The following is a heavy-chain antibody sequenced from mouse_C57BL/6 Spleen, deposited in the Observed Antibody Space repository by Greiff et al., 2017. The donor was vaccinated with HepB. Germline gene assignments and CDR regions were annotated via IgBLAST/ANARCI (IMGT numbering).Heavy chain of an antibody. Sequence: VQLQESGPGLVAPSQSLSITCTVSGFSLTSYAISWVRQPPGKGLEWLGVIWTGGGTNYNSALKSRLSISKDNSKSQVFLKMNSLQTDDTARYYCARNKYYGSSYGYWYFDVWGTGTTVTVSS. J-gene: IGHJ1*03. CDR2: IWTGGGT. V-gene: IGHV2-9-1*01. CDR1: GFSLTSYA. D-gene: IGHD1-1*01. CDR3: ARNKYYGSSYGYWYFDV.